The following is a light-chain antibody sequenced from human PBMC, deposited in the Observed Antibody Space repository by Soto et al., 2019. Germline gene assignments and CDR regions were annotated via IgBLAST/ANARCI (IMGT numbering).Light chain of an antibody. Sequence: SYELTQPLSVSVALGPTARITCGGHNIGSKSVHWYQQRPGQAPVLIIYRDTNRPSGIPERFSGSNSGNTATLTLSRAQVGDEADYFCHAWDSNTVVFGGGTKLTV. CDR1: NIGSKS. CDR3: HAWDSNTVV. J-gene: IGLJ2*01. V-gene: IGLV3-9*01. CDR2: RDT.